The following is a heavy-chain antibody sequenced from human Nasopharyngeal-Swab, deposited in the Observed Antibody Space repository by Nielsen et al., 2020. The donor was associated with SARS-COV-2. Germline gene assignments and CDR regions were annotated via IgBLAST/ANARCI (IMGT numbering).Heavy chain of an antibody. CDR1: GFTFSSYD. D-gene: IGHD3-3*01. V-gene: IGHV3-13*01. CDR3: ARARGINLGLGVVGDMDV. J-gene: IGHJ6*03. Sequence: GGSLRHSCAASGFTFSSYDMHWVRQVTVKGLEWVSSIGTEGDTHYPDSVKGRFTISRENAKSSLYLQMNIVRAEDTGVYYCARARGINLGLGVVGDMDVWGKGTTVTVSS. CDR2: IGTEGDT.